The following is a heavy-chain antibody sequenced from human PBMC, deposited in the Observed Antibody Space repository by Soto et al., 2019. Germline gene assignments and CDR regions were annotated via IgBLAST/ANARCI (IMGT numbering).Heavy chain of an antibody. CDR1: GFSFVSYW. CDR2: INGKADNS. J-gene: IGHJ4*02. V-gene: IGHV3-74*01. Sequence: EVQLAESGGGLVLTGGSLRLSCAASGFSFVSYWMHWVGQVPGEGLAGVSGINGKADNSDYADSVKGRFTISRDNAMNRLYLQMDSLRADDTGVYYCVRDFRGAVAGSEFDHWGQGTLVTVSS. CDR3: VRDFRGAVAGSEFDH. D-gene: IGHD6-19*01.